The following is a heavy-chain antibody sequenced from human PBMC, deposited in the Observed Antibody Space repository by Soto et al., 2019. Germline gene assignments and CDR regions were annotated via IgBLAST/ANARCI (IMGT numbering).Heavy chain of an antibody. CDR2: IIPIFGTA. D-gene: IGHD3-3*01. CDR1: GGTFSSYA. V-gene: IGHV1-69*13. Sequence: SVKVSCKASGGTFSSYAISWARQAPGQGLEWMGGIIPIFGTANYAQKFQGRVTITADESTGTAYMELSSLRSEDTAVYYCASLLDGVLRFLEWSDAFDIWGQGTMVTV. J-gene: IGHJ3*02. CDR3: ASLLDGVLRFLEWSDAFDI.